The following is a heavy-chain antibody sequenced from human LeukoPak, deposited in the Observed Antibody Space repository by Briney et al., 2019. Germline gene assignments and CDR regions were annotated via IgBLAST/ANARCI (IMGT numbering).Heavy chain of an antibody. CDR2: ISGRDDST. Sequence: GGSLRLSCAASGFTFSSYAMSWVRQAPGKGLEWVSAISGRDDSTYYADSVKGRFTFSRDNSKNTLYLQMNSLRAEDTAVYYCARDVRDSSGYYLRAFGYWGQGTLVTVPS. D-gene: IGHD3-22*01. V-gene: IGHV3-23*01. J-gene: IGHJ4*02. CDR3: ARDVRDSSGYYLRAFGY. CDR1: GFTFSSYA.